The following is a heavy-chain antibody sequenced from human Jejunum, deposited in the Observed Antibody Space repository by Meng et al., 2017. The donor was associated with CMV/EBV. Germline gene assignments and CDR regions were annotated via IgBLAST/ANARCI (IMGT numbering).Heavy chain of an antibody. Sequence: GSSYWTWIRQSPGKGLEWIAHVFYSGSSDYNPSLKSRVTISVDTSKNQFFLQLDSVTAADTAVYFCARGAVNMVRGVSYYFDYWGQGALVTVSS. CDR2: VFYSGSS. CDR1: GSSY. CDR3: ARGAVNMVRGVSYYFDY. V-gene: IGHV4-61*01. J-gene: IGHJ4*02. D-gene: IGHD3-10*01.